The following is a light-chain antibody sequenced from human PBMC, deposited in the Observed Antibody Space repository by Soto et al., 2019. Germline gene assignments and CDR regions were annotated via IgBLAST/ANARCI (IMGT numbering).Light chain of an antibody. J-gene: IGLJ2*01. CDR2: DGT. CDR3: CSYAGSSSFV. Sequence: QSALTQPASVSGSPGQSITVTCTGTSNDVGNYNLVSWYQQHPGKAPKLMIYDGTQRPSGVSNRFSGSKSGSTASLTISGLQAEDGADYYCCSYAGSSSFVFGGGTKLTVL. CDR1: SNDVGNYNL. V-gene: IGLV2-23*03.